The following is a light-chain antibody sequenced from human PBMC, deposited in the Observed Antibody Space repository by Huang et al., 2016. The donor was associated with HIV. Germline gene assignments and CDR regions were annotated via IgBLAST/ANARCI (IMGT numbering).Light chain of an antibody. J-gene: IGKJ3*01. CDR1: QSILYSSTDKSY. V-gene: IGKV4-1*01. CDR3: QQYYSSPFT. Sequence: DIVMTQSPDSLAVSLGERATINCKSSQSILYSSTDKSYLAWYHQKPGQPPELLIYWASTRGSGVPDRFSGSGSGTDFTLTISSLQAEDVAVYYCQQYYSSPFTFGPGTKVDIK. CDR2: WAS.